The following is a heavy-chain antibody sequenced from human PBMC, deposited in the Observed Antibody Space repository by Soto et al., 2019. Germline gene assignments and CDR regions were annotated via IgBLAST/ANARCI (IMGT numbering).Heavy chain of an antibody. Sequence: SETLSLTCSVSGGSISNSYCNWIRQPPGKGLEWIGNIDYSGSTNYNPSLRSRVTISPDTSKNQFSLNLRSVTAADTAVYYCARETGNHLYYYYGMDVWGQGTTVTVSS. J-gene: IGHJ6*02. V-gene: IGHV4-59*01. CDR3: ARETGNHLYYYYGMDV. CDR2: IDYSGST. CDR1: GGSISNSY.